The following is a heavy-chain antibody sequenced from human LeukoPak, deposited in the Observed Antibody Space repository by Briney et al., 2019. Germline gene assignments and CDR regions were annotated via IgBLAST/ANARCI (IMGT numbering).Heavy chain of an antibody. CDR1: GFTFSSYI. V-gene: IGHV3-21*01. Sequence: GGSPRLSCAASGFTFSSYIMNWVRQAPGKGLEWVSSISSSSSYIYYADSVKGRFTISRDNAKNSLYLQMNSLRAEDTAVYYCARDRGIAVAGTGNSLDYWGQGTLVTVSS. CDR2: ISSSSSYI. J-gene: IGHJ4*02. CDR3: ARDRGIAVAGTGNSLDY. D-gene: IGHD6-19*01.